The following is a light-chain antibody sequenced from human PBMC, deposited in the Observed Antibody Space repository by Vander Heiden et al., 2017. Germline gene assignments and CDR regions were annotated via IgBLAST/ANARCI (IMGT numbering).Light chain of an antibody. Sequence: IVLTQSPGTLSLSPGERATLSCRASQRVSSSYLAWYQQKPGQAPRLLIYGASSRATGIPDRCSGSGSGTDFTLTISRLEPEDFAVYYCQQYGSSPLTFGGGTKVEIK. CDR1: QRVSSSY. V-gene: IGKV3-20*01. J-gene: IGKJ4*01. CDR2: GAS. CDR3: QQYGSSPLT.